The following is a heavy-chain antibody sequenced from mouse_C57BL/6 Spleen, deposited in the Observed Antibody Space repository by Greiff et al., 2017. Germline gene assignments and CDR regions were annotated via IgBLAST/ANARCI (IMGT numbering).Heavy chain of an antibody. CDR3: TTITTVVAVDY. Sequence: EVQRVESGGGLVQPGGSMKLSCVASGFTFSNSWMNWVRQSPEKGLEWVAQIRLKSDNYATHYAESVKGRFTISRDDSKSSVYLQMNNLRAEDTGIYYCTTITTVVAVDYWGQGTTLTVSS. CDR1: GFTFSNSW. D-gene: IGHD1-1*01. CDR2: IRLKSDNYAT. V-gene: IGHV6-3*01. J-gene: IGHJ2*01.